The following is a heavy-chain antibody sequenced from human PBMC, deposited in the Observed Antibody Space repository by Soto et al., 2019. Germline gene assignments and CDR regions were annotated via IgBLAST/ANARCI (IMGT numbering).Heavy chain of an antibody. Sequence: GESLKISCKGSGYSFTSYWIGWVRQMPGKGLEWMGIIYPGDSDTRYSPSFQGQVTISADKSISTAYLQWSSLKASDTAMYYCARQGDIVVVPAALFDYGMDVWGQGTTVTVSS. V-gene: IGHV5-51*01. J-gene: IGHJ6*02. CDR3: ARQGDIVVVPAALFDYGMDV. CDR1: GYSFTSYW. CDR2: IYPGDSDT. D-gene: IGHD2-2*01.